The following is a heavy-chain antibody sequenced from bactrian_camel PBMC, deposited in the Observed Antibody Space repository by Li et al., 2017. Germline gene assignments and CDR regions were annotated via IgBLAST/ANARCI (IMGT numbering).Heavy chain of an antibody. CDR1: GHTWSRYR. D-gene: IGHD4*01. CDR2: MEGDGTT. CDR3: VAFAGRYSDYNSVPNY. J-gene: IGHJ4*01. V-gene: IGHV3S53*01. Sequence: QVQLVESGGGSVQAGGSLNLSCVASGHTWSRYRMGWFRQAAGKERERVAAMEGDGTTTYGESVKGRFTTSMDIAKNAVYLQMNSLKSEDTALYYCVAFAGRYSDYNSVPNYWGQGTQVTVS.